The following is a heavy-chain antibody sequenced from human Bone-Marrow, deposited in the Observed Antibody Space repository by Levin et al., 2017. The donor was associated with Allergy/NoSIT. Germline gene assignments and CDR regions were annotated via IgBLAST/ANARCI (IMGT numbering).Heavy chain of an antibody. V-gene: IGHV3-15*01. CDR3: ATELYWVFNM. D-gene: IGHD2-15*01. Sequence: ETLSLTCAASGIKFTNSWMSWVRQAPGKGLEWVGRIKSKGDGGTTDYAAPVKGRFTISRDDSRKTVYLEMNSLKTEDTAVYYCATELYWVFNMWGQGTMVTVSS. CDR1: GIKFTNSW. CDR2: IKSKGDGGTT. J-gene: IGHJ3*02.